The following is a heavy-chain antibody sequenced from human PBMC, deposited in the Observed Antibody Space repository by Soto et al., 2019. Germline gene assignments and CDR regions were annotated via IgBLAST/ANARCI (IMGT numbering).Heavy chain of an antibody. D-gene: IGHD3-10*02. J-gene: IGHJ6*02. CDR1: GFTFSGDA. V-gene: IGHV3-21*01. CDR2: ISTTSTYI. Sequence: GGSLRLSCAASGFTFSGDAMNWVRQSPGKGLEWVSSISTTSTYIYYADSVKGRFTISRDNANNSLHLQMNDLRAEDTAVYYCTRDYVMDVWGQGTTVTVSS. CDR3: TRDYVMDV.